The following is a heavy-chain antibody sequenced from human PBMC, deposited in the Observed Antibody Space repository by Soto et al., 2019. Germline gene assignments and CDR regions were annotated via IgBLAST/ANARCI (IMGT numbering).Heavy chain of an antibody. D-gene: IGHD6-6*01. V-gene: IGHV3-7*01. CDR3: ARDGGQLEDYFDY. CDR2: TNDDGSHK. CDR1: GFTFSSYS. Sequence: GGSLRLSCAASGFTFSSYSMSWVRQAPGKGLEWVANTNDDGSHKYYADSVKGRFTISRDNAKNSLYLQMSSLRVEDTAVYYCARDGGQLEDYFDYWGQGTTVTVSS. J-gene: IGHJ4*02.